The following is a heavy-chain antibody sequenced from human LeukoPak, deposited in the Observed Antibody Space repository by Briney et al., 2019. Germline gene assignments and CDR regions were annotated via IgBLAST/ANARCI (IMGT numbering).Heavy chain of an antibody. CDR1: GYTFTGYY. V-gene: IGHV1-2*02. J-gene: IGHJ4*02. CDR2: INPNSGGT. Sequence: ASVKVSCKASGYTFTGYYMHWVRQAPGQGLEWMGWINPNSGGTNYAQKFQGRVTMTRDKSISTAYMELSRLRSDDTAVYYCARDAAMTTVTGGDYWGQGTLVTVSS. CDR3: ARDAAMTTVTGGDY. D-gene: IGHD4-17*01.